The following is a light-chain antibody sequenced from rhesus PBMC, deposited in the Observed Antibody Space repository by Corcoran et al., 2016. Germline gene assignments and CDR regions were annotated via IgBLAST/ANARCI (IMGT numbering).Light chain of an antibody. CDR3: MQALQTPT. CDR1: QSFLHSNGNTY. J-gene: IGKJ4*01. Sequence: DIVVTQTPLSLPVTLGEPASISCRSSQSFLHSNGNTYLYWDLQKPGQPPRLLIYRVSNQFSGVPDRFSGSGTGTDFSLKISRVEAEDVGVYDCMQALQTPTFGGGTKVEIK. V-gene: IGKV2-73*01. CDR2: RVS.